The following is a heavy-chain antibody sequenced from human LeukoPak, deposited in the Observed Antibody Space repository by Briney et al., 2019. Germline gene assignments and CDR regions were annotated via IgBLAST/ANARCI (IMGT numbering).Heavy chain of an antibody. V-gene: IGHV3-48*02. Sequence: GGSLRLSCAASQFTFSNYGMNWVRPATGKGLEWVSYICSSSSTIYYADSVKGRFTISRDNAQNSLYLQVNSLRDEDTAVYYCAREGVRGSYYGHWGQGTLVTVSS. CDR2: ICSSSSTI. CDR3: AREGVRGSYYGH. J-gene: IGHJ4*02. CDR1: QFTFSNYG. D-gene: IGHD3-10*01.